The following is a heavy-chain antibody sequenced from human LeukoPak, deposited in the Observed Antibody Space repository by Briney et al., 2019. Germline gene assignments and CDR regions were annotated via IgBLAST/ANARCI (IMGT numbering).Heavy chain of an antibody. CDR3: ARLITSWNSFDY. V-gene: IGHV3-7*05. CDR1: GFTFSSYA. D-gene: IGHD5-12*01. CDR2: IKQDGSEK. J-gene: IGHJ4*02. Sequence: PGGSLRLSCAASGFTFSSYAMTWVRQAPGKGLEWVANIKQDGSEKCYVDSVRGRFTMSRDNAQNSLYLQMNSLRAEDTAVYYCARLITSWNSFDYWGQGTLVTVSS.